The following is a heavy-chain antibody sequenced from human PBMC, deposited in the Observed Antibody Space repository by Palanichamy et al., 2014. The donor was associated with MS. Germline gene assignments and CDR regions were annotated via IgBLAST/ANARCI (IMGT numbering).Heavy chain of an antibody. J-gene: IGHJ4*02. CDR1: GFTFSSYG. D-gene: IGHD5-18*01. V-gene: IGHV3-21*01. CDR2: ITTSSTYI. Sequence: EVQLVESGGGLVQPGGSLRLSCAASGFTFSSYGMNWVRQAPGKGLEWVSSITTSSTYIYYSDSVKGRFTISRDNAENSLYLQMNSLRAEDTAVYYCARMTRGYSYGFDYWGQGTLVTVSS. CDR3: ARMTRGYSYGFDY.